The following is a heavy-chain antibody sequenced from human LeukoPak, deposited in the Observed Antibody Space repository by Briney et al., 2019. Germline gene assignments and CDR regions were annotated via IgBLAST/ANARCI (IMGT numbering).Heavy chain of an antibody. J-gene: IGHJ3*02. V-gene: IGHV1-2*02. Sequence: ASVKVSCKASGYTFTCYYMHWVRQAPGQGLEWMGWINPNSGGTNYAQKFQGRVTMTRDTSITTAYMELSRLRSDDTAVYYCASVPRPSLQGLYVFDIWGQGTMVSVSS. CDR3: ASVPRPSLQGLYVFDI. CDR2: INPNSGGT. D-gene: IGHD6-6*01. CDR1: GYTFTCYY.